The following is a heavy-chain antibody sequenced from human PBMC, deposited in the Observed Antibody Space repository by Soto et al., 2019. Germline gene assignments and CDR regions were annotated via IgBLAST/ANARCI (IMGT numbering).Heavy chain of an antibody. CDR2: IRWNSGSI. V-gene: IGHV3-9*01. D-gene: IGHD3-9*01. Sequence: EVQLVESGGGLVQPGRSLRLSCAASGFTFDDYDMHWVRQAPGKGLEWVSGIRWNSGSIGYADAVQGRFTFSRDNAKNALYREMSSLRAEDTALYYCANDNVLLYFDWALTRYMDVWGKGTTVTVSS. CDR1: GFTFDDYD. J-gene: IGHJ6*04. CDR3: ANDNVLLYFDWALTRYMDV.